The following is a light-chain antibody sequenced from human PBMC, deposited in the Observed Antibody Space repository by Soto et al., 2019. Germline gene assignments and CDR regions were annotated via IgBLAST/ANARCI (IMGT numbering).Light chain of an antibody. J-gene: IGKJ2*01. CDR2: KAS. Sequence: DIQMTQSPSTLSASVGDRVTITCRASQSISDWLAWYQQTPGKAPKLLIYKASTLQSGVPSRFSGSGSGTVFTLTISSLQPADFATYYCQHFNSYPYTFGQGTKLGI. CDR3: QHFNSYPYT. V-gene: IGKV1-5*03. CDR1: QSISDW.